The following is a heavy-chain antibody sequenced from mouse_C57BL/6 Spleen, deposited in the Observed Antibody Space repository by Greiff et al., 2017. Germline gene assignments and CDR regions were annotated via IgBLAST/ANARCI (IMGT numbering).Heavy chain of an antibody. D-gene: IGHD1-1*01. Sequence: LQESGAELARPGASVKLSCKASGYTFTSYGISWVKQRTGQGLEWIGEIYPRSGNTYYNEKFKGKATLTADKSSSTAYMELRSLTSEDSAVYFCAVTTVVATGYFDVWGTGTTVTVSS. CDR1: GYTFTSYG. CDR2: IYPRSGNT. V-gene: IGHV1-81*01. CDR3: AVTTVVATGYFDV. J-gene: IGHJ1*03.